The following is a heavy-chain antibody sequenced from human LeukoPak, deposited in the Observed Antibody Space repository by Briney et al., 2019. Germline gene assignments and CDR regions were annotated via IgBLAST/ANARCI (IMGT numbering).Heavy chain of an antibody. CDR3: ARGRYSSSWYFY. CDR2: MNPNSGNT. J-gene: IGHJ4*02. Sequence: ASVKVSCKASGYTFTSYDINWVRQATGQGLEWMGWMNPNSGNTGYAQKFQGRVTMTRNTSIGTAYMELSSLRSEDTAVYYCARGRYSSSWYFYWGQGTLVTVSS. D-gene: IGHD6-13*01. V-gene: IGHV1-8*01. CDR1: GYTFTSYD.